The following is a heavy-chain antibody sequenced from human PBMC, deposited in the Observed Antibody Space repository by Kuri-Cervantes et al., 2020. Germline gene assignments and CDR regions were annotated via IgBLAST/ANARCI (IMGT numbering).Heavy chain of an antibody. J-gene: IGHJ5*02. V-gene: IGHV3-23*01. CDR3: TKVRLYDYA. CDR1: GFTFSSYA. D-gene: IGHD3-16*01. Sequence: GESLKISCAASGFTFSSYAMSWVRQAPGRGLEWASAISGSGGSTYYADSVQGRFTISRDNSKNTLYLQMNSLKAEDTAIYYCTKVRLYDYAWGQGTLVTVSS. CDR2: ISGSGGST.